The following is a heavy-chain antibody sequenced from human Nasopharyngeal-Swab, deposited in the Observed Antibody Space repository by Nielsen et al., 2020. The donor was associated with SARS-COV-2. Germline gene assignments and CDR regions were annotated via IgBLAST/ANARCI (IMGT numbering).Heavy chain of an antibody. V-gene: IGHV4-31*03. Sequence: LRLSCTVSGGSIRSAGYFWSWIRQHPGKGLEWIGYIHYTGSTYYNPSLKSRITISVDTSKNQFSLKLSSVTAADTAVYYCARVASYSSSWAPYYYMDVWGKGTTVTVSS. CDR2: IHYTGST. CDR1: GGSIRSAGYF. CDR3: ARVASYSSSWAPYYYMDV. J-gene: IGHJ6*03. D-gene: IGHD6-13*01.